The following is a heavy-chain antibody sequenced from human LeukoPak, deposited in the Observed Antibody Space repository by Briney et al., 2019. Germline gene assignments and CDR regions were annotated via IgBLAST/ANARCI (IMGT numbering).Heavy chain of an antibody. D-gene: IGHD3-22*01. J-gene: IGHJ6*03. Sequence: ASVKVSCKASGYTFTDYYIHWVRQAPGQGLEWMGWIDPKSGGTSFAQKFQGSVTMTRDTSISTAYIELSRLKYDDTAVYYCARGSGFQYRGITTNYYMDVWGKGTTVTVSS. V-gene: IGHV1-2*02. CDR2: IDPKSGGT. CDR3: ARGSGFQYRGITTNYYMDV. CDR1: GYTFTDYY.